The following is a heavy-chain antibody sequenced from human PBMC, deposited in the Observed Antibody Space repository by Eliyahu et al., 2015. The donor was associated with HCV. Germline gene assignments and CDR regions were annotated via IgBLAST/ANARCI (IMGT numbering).Heavy chain of an antibody. Sequence: EVQLLESGGGLVQPGGSXXXXCAAXGFTFXSYAMSWVRQAPGKGLEWVSAISGSGGRTYYADSVKGRFTIARDNSKNTMNLQMNSLRAEDTAVYYCANSSPIDYWGQGTLVTVSS. J-gene: IGHJ4*02. CDR1: GFTFXSYA. CDR3: ANSSPIDY. V-gene: IGHV3-23*01. CDR2: ISGSGGRT.